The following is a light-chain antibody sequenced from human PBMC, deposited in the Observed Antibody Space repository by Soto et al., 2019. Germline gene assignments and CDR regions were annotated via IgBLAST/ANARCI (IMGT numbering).Light chain of an antibody. CDR3: QQRNSYPPT. CDR1: QGISSY. V-gene: IGKV1-9*01. Sequence: DIQLTQSPSFLSASVGDRVTITCRASQGISSYLAWYQQKPGKAPNLLIHTASTLQSGVPSRFSGSESGTEFILTISSLQPEDFATYFCQQRNSYPPTFGQGTRLEIK. J-gene: IGKJ5*01. CDR2: TAS.